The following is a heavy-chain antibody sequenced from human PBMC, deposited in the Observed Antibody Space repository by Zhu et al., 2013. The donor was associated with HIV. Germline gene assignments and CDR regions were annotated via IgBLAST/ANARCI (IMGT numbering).Heavy chain of an antibody. Sequence: QVQLVQSGAEVKKPGASVKVSCKASGYTFTTYAIHWVRQAPGQRLEWMGWINGGSGNTKYSQKFQGRVTITRDTSASTAYMELSSLRSEDTAVYYCASLGWYNWNYGWVDPWGQGTLVTVSS. V-gene: IGHV1-3*01. D-gene: IGHD1-7*01. CDR3: ASLGWYNWNYGWVDP. CDR1: GYTFTTYA. J-gene: IGHJ5*02. CDR2: INGGSGNT.